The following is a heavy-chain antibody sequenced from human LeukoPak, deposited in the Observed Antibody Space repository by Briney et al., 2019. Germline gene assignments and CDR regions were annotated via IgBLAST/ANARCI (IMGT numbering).Heavy chain of an antibody. D-gene: IGHD6-6*01. Sequence: ASVKVSCKASGGTFSSYAISWVRQAPGQGLEWMGGIIPIFGTANYAQKFQGRVTITTDESTSTAYMELSSLRSEDTAVYYCATVKRAYSSSFDPWGQGTLVTVSS. CDR2: IIPIFGTA. CDR1: GGTFSSYA. J-gene: IGHJ5*02. V-gene: IGHV1-69*05. CDR3: ATVKRAYSSSFDP.